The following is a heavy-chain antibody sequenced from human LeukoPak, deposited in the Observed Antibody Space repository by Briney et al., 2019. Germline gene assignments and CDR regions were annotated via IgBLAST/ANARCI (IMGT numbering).Heavy chain of an antibody. Sequence: PSETLSLTCTVSGGSISSGGYYWSWIRQHPGKGLEWIGYIYYSGSTYYNPSLKSRVTISVDTSKNQSSLKLSSVTAADTAVYYCASFTARRRLNYFDYWGQGTLVTVSS. J-gene: IGHJ4*02. CDR3: ASFTARRRLNYFDY. D-gene: IGHD6-6*01. CDR1: GGSISSGGYY. V-gene: IGHV4-31*03. CDR2: IYYSGST.